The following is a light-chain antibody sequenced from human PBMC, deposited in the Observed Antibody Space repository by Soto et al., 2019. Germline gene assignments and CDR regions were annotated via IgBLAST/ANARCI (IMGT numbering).Light chain of an antibody. J-gene: IGLJ1*01. CDR1: SSDVGAYNY. CDR2: DVT. V-gene: IGLV2-14*03. CDR3: SSYTSSNTLL. Sequence: QSALAQPASVSGSPGQSITISCTGSSSDVGAYNYVSWYQQHPGKAPKLMIYDVTNGPSGGSIRFSGSKSGHTASLTISGLQAEDEADYYCSSYTSSNTLLFGTGTKVTVL.